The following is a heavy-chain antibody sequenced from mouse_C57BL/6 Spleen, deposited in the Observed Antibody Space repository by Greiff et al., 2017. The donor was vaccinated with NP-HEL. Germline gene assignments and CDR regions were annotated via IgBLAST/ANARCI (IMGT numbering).Heavy chain of an antibody. CDR3: ARGGGRMYFDV. Sequence: VQLQQPGAELVRPGSSVKLSCKASGYTFTSYWMHWVKQRPIQGLEWIGNIDPSDSETHYNQKFKDKATLTVDKSSSTAYMQLSSLTSEDSAVYYCARGGGRMYFDVWGTGTTVTVSS. CDR2: IDPSDSET. V-gene: IGHV1-52*01. D-gene: IGHD3-3*01. CDR1: GYTFTSYW. J-gene: IGHJ1*03.